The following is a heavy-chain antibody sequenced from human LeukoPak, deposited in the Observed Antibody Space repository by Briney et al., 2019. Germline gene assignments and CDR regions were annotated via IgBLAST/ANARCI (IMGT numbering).Heavy chain of an antibody. Sequence: GGSLRLSCAASGFTFSSYSMNWVRQAPGKGLEWVSSISSSSYIYYADSVKGRFTISRDNAKNSLYLQMNSLRAEDTAVYYCARDTTPDTVTTGWFDPWGQGTLVTVSS. D-gene: IGHD4-11*01. CDR3: ARDTTPDTVTTGWFDP. J-gene: IGHJ5*02. V-gene: IGHV3-21*01. CDR2: ISSSSYI. CDR1: GFTFSSYS.